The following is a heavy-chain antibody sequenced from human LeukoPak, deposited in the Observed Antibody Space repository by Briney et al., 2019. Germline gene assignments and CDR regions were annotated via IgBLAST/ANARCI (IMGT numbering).Heavy chain of an antibody. CDR2: ISGSGGST. V-gene: IGHV3-23*01. CDR3: AKGGRSGDAFDI. CDR1: GLTFSSYA. J-gene: IGHJ3*02. Sequence: GGSLRLSCAASGLTFSSYAMSWVRQAPGKGLEWVSAISGSGGSTYYADSVKGRFTISRDNSKNTLCLQMNSLRAEDTAVYYCAKGGRSGDAFDIWGQGTMVTVSS. D-gene: IGHD3-16*01.